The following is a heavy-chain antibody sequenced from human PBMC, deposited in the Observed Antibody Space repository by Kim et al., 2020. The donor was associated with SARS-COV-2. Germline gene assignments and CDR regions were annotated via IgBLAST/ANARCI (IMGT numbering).Heavy chain of an antibody. CDR2: ISYDGNNK. D-gene: IGHD5-12*01. V-gene: IGHV3-30*18. CDR1: GFTFSSVG. J-gene: IGHJ6*02. CDR3: AKDRNSGHDIRYYYGMDV. Sequence: GGSLRLYCAASGFTFSSVGMHWVRQAPGKGLEWVAVISYDGNNKYYADSVEGRFTISRDNSKNTLYLQMNSLRAEDTAVYYCAKDRNSGHDIRYYYGMDVWGQGTTVTVSS.